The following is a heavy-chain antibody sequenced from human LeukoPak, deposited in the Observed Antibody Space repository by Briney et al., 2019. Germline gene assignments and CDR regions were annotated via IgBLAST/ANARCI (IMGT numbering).Heavy chain of an antibody. CDR1: GYSFTSYW. CDR3: ARRDTAMAPDAFDI. D-gene: IGHD5-18*01. Sequence: GESLKISCKGSGYSFTSYWIGWVRQVPGKGLEWMGIIYTGDSDTRYSPSLQGQVTISADKSISTAYLQWSSLKASDTAMYYCARRDTAMAPDAFDIWGQGTMVTVSS. J-gene: IGHJ3*02. CDR2: IYTGDSDT. V-gene: IGHV5-51*01.